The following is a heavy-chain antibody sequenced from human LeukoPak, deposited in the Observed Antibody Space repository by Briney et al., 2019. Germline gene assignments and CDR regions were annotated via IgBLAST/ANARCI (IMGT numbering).Heavy chain of an antibody. CDR3: ARRDRLEPLDV. V-gene: IGHV4-59*08. J-gene: IGHJ6*02. CDR2: IYYSGST. Sequence: SSETLSLTCTVSGGSISSYYWSWLRQPPGKGLEWIGYIYYSGSTNYNPSLKSRVTISVDTSKNQFSLKLSSVTAADTAVYYCARRDRLEPLDVWGQGTTVTVSS. D-gene: IGHD1-1*01. CDR1: GGSISSYY.